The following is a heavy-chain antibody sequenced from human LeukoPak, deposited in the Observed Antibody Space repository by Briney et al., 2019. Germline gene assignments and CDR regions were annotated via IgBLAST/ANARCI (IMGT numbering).Heavy chain of an antibody. J-gene: IGHJ5*02. CDR3: ARIRYCSSTSCYAGVHWFDP. D-gene: IGHD2-2*01. CDR1: GGSISSYY. V-gene: IGHV4-4*07. Sequence: SETLSLTCTVSGGSISSYYWSWIRQPAGKGLEWIGRIYASGRTNYNPSLKSRVTMSVDTSKNQFSLKLSSVTAADTAVYYCARIRYCSSTSCYAGVHWFDPWGQGTLVTVSS. CDR2: IYASGRT.